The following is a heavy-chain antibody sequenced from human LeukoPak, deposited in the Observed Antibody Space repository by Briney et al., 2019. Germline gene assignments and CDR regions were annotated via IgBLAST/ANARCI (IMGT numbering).Heavy chain of an antibody. CDR1: GFTFSSYS. CDR2: ISSSSSTI. V-gene: IGHV3-48*01. D-gene: IGHD3-22*01. CDR3: ALTYYDSSGYYPY. Sequence: GGSLRLSCAASGFTFSSYSMNWVRQAPGKGLEWVSYISSSSSTIYYADSVKGRFTISRDNAKNSLYLQMNSLRAEDTAVYYCALTYYDSSGYYPYWGQGTLVTVSS. J-gene: IGHJ4*02.